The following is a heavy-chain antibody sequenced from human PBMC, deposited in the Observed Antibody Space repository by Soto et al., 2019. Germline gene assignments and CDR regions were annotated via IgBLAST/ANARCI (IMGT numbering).Heavy chain of an antibody. CDR1: VYTFTGYA. D-gene: IGHD5-18*01. V-gene: IGHV1-3*01. CDR2: INAGNGNT. J-gene: IGHJ6*02. Sequence: GXSVKVSCKASVYTFTGYAMHWVRQAPGQRLEWMGWINAGNGNTKYSQKFQGRVTITRDTSASTAYMELSSLRSEDTAVYYCARDSYGSFGWLVSSYYGMDVWGQGTTVTVSS. CDR3: ARDSYGSFGWLVSSYYGMDV.